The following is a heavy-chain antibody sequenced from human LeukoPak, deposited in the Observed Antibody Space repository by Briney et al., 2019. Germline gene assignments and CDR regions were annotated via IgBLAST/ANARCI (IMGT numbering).Heavy chain of an antibody. CDR2: IRYDGNNE. V-gene: IGHV3-30*02. CDR1: GFTFSSYG. J-gene: IGHJ4*02. D-gene: IGHD6-19*01. CDR3: AKATYQYSSGWYSVCFDY. Sequence: GGSLRLSCAASGFTFSSYGMHWVRQAPGKGLEWVTFIRYDGNNEYYADSVKGRFTISRDNSKSTLHLQMNSLRAEDTAVYYCAKATYQYSSGWYSVCFDYWGQGTLVTVSS.